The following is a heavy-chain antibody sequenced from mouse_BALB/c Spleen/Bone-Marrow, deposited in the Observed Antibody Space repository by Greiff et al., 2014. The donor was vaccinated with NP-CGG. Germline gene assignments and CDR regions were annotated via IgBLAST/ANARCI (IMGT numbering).Heavy chain of an antibody. D-gene: IGHD3-2*01. Sequence: VQLQQSGGDLVKPGGSLKLSCAASEFTFSSYGMSWGRQTPDKRLEWVATISSGGSNAYYPDSMKGRFTISREYAKNTLYLQMSSLKSEDTAMYYCARRQRYYAMDYWGQGTSVTVSS. CDR1: EFTFSSYG. J-gene: IGHJ4*01. CDR3: ARRQRYYAMDY. CDR2: ISSGGSNA. V-gene: IGHV5-6*01.